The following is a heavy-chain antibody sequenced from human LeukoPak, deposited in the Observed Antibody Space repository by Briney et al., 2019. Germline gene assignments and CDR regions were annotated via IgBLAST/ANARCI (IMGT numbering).Heavy chain of an antibody. D-gene: IGHD1-14*01. J-gene: IGHJ4*02. Sequence: LEWVANIKQDGSEKYYVDSVKGRFTISRDNAKNSLYLQMNSLRAEDTAVYYCARDPSGTDYWGQGTLVTVSS. CDR2: IKQDGSEK. CDR3: ARDPSGTDY. V-gene: IGHV3-7*01.